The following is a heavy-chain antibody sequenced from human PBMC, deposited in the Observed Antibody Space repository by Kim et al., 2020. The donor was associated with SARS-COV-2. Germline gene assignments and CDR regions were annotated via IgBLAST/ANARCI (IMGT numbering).Heavy chain of an antibody. Sequence: TYHADSLRGQFTISRDDATNTLYLQRIRLSAEDTAVYYCAKDQETLTDYWGQGTLVTVSS. D-gene: IGHD3-16*01. V-gene: IGHV3-23*01. CDR2: T. CDR3: AKDQETLTDY. J-gene: IGHJ4*02.